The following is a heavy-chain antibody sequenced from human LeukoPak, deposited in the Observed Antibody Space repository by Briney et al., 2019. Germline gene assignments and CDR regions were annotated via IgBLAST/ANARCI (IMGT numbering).Heavy chain of an antibody. Sequence: GGSLRLSCAAFGFTFSTYRMNWVRQAPGKGLEWVSAISGSGGSTYYADSVKGRFTISRDNSKNTLYLQMNSLRAEDTAVYYCRNTVTTILGAFDIWGQGKMVTVSS. V-gene: IGHV3-23*01. CDR2: ISGSGGST. CDR1: GFTFSTYR. D-gene: IGHD4-17*01. J-gene: IGHJ3*02. CDR3: RNTVTTILGAFDI.